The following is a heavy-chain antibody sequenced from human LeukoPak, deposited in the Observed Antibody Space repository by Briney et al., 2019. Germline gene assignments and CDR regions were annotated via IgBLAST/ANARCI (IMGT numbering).Heavy chain of an antibody. V-gene: IGHV3-30*09. CDR2: ISSDVNYK. J-gene: IGHJ4*02. CDR3: ARNTGTYDY. CDR1: GFSFSTHA. Sequence: PGRSLRLSCAASGFSFSTHAVHWVRQAPGKGLEWAAVISSDVNYKFYADAVQGRFAISRDNSKNTLYLQMNSLRAEDTAVYYCARNTGTYDYWGQGTLVTVSS. D-gene: IGHD1-1*01.